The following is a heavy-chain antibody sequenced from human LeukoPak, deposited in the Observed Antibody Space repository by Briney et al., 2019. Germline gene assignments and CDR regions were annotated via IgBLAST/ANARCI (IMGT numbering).Heavy chain of an antibody. J-gene: IGHJ4*02. CDR1: GFTFSSYA. CDR3: ARDLGYSYGFDY. D-gene: IGHD5-18*01. CDR2: ISYDGSNK. V-gene: IGHV3-30-3*01. Sequence: GGSLRLSCAASGFTFSSYAMHWVRQAPGKGLEWVAVISYDGSNKYYADSVKGRFTISRDNSKNTLYLQMNSLRAEDTAAYYCARDLGYSYGFDYWGQGTLVTVSS.